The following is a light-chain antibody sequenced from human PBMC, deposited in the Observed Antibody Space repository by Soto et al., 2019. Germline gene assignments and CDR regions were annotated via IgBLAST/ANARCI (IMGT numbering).Light chain of an antibody. J-gene: IGLJ3*02. V-gene: IGLV1-47*01. Sequence: QSVLTQPPSASGTPGQRVTISCSGSSSNIGSNYVYWYQQLPGTAPKLLIYRNNQRPSGVPDRFSRSKSGTSASLAISGLRSEDEADYYCAAWDDSLSVWVFGGGTKVTVL. CDR1: SSNIGSNY. CDR2: RNN. CDR3: AAWDDSLSVWV.